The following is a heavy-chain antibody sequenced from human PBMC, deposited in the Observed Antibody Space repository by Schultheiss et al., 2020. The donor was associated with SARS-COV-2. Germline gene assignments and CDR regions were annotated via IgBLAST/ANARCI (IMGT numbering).Heavy chain of an antibody. D-gene: IGHD1-14*01. CDR2: IYSGGST. J-gene: IGHJ4*02. V-gene: IGHV3-53*05. Sequence: GGSLRLSCAASGFTVSGNYMSWVRQAPGKGLEWVSVIYSGGSTYYADSVKGRFTISRDNSKNSLYLQMNSLRTEDTALYYCAKVYNPGLVFDYWGQGTLVTVSS. CDR1: GFTVSGNY. CDR3: AKVYNPGLVFDY.